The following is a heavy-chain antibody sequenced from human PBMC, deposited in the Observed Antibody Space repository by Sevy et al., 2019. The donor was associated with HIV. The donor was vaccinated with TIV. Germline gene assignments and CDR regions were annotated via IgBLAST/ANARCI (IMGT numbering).Heavy chain of an antibody. D-gene: IGHD1-1*01. J-gene: IGHJ4*02. V-gene: IGHV4-31*03. CDR1: GDSISSSGYY. CDR3: ARGQITTIGFDD. Sequence: SETLSLTCTVSGDSISSSGYYWSWIRQHPGEGLGWIGYLLYSGNPYSNPSLKSRLIISLDTTKNQFSLKLSSVTAADTAVYYCARGQITTIGFDDWGQGTLVTVSS. CDR2: LLYSGNP.